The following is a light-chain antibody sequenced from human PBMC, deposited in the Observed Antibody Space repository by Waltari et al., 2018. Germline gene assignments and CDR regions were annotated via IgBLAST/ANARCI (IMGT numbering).Light chain of an antibody. V-gene: IGLV2-23*02. Sequence: QSPLTQPASVSGTLGQSFTISRTGPFSDLVHTDLGSWYQHHPGKAPKLLNCEVITRSAGASSRFAGSKYGNAASLTISGLQAEDEDDYYCCSDAGRGTYVFGSGTKVTVL. J-gene: IGLJ1*01. CDR1: FSDLVHTDL. CDR2: EVI. CDR3: CSDAGRGTYV.